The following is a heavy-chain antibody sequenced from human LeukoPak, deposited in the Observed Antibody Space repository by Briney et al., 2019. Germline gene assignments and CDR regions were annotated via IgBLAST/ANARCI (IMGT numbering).Heavy chain of an antibody. J-gene: IGHJ5*02. CDR3: VRGPGRGYDLEP. CDR2: ISTGGDI. Sequence: SDTLSLTCAVSAGSICNSYCSWARRPPGKGLEFIGYISTGGDINYSPSLRSRATMSINPSNDQLSLTLTSVTTADTAVYFCVRGPGRGYDLEPWGQGSLVTVSS. D-gene: IGHD3-22*01. V-gene: IGHV4-4*08. CDR1: AGSICNSY.